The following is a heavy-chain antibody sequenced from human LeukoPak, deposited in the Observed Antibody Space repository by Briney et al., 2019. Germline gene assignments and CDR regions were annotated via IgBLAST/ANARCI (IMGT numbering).Heavy chain of an antibody. CDR1: GYTFDTHA. V-gene: IGHV1-69*13. CDR3: ARGAVYRHQPPYYYYGMDV. Sequence: ASVKVSCKASGYTFDTHAMHWVRQAPGQRLEWMGGIIPIFGTANYAQKFQGRVTITADESTSTAYMELSSLRSEDTAVYYCARGAVYRHQPPYYYYGMDVWGQGTTVTVSS. D-gene: IGHD2-8*01. J-gene: IGHJ6*02. CDR2: IIPIFGTA.